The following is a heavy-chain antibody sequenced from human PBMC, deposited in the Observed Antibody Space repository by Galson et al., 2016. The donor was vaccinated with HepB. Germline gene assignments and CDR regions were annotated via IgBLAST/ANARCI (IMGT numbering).Heavy chain of an antibody. CDR1: GFSVSSNY. J-gene: IGHJ4*02. Sequence: SLRLSCAASGFSVSSNYLSWVRQAPGKGLEWVSVIFSAGTTYYADSVKGRFTITRDNSKNTLYLQMNSLRPEDTAVYYCARDSGSVSFDYWGQGTLVTVSS. V-gene: IGHV3-53*01. CDR3: ARDSGSVSFDY. D-gene: IGHD1-26*01. CDR2: IFSAGTT.